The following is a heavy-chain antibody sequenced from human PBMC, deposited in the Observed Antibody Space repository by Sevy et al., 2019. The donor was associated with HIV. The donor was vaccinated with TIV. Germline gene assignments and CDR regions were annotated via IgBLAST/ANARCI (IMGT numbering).Heavy chain of an antibody. D-gene: IGHD3-9*01. CDR1: GFTFSSYW. CDR2: IKQDGSEK. J-gene: IGHJ5*02. CDR3: ARDRSHVLRYFDWLLDWFDP. V-gene: IGHV3-7*01. Sequence: GGSLRLSCAASGFTFSSYWMSWVRQAPGKGLEWVANIKQDGSEKYYVDSVKGRFTISRDNAKNSLYLQMNSLRADDTAVYYCARDRSHVLRYFDWLLDWFDPWGQGTLVTVSS.